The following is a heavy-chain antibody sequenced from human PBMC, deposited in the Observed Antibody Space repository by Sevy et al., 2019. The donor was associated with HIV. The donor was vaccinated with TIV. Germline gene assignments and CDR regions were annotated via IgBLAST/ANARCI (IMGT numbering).Heavy chain of an antibody. V-gene: IGHV4-34*01. D-gene: IGHD2-15*01. CDR3: AIRSGGHYFDY. Sequence: SETLSLTCAVYGGSFSGYYWSWIRQPPGKGLEWIAEISHSGSTNYNPSLKSRVTISVATSKNQFSLKLSSVTAVDTAVYYCAIRSGGHYFDYWGQGTLVTVSS. CDR1: GGSFSGYY. J-gene: IGHJ4*02. CDR2: ISHSGST.